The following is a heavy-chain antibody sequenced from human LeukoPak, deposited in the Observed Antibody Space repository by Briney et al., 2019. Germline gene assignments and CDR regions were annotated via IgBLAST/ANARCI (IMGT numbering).Heavy chain of an antibody. D-gene: IGHD6-13*01. Sequence: PSETLSLTCTVSGGSVSSGSYYWSWIRQPPGKGLEWIGYIYYSGSTNYNPSLKSRVTISVDTSKNQFSLKLSSVTAADTAVYYCARGLYSSIWYPLPYDYWGQGTLVTVSS. CDR1: GGSVSSGSYY. CDR3: ARGLYSSIWYPLPYDY. V-gene: IGHV4-61*01. CDR2: IYYSGST. J-gene: IGHJ4*02.